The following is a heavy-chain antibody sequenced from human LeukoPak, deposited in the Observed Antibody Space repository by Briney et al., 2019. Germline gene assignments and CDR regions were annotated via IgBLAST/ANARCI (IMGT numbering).Heavy chain of an antibody. CDR3: ARVPYSSSWRPTYYMDV. Sequence: ASVKVSCKASGYTFTSYDINWVRQATGQGLEWMGWMNPNSGNTGYAQKFQGRVTITTDESTSTAYMELSSLRSEDTAVYYCARVPYSSSWRPTYYMDVWGKGTTVTVSS. CDR1: GYTFTSYD. J-gene: IGHJ6*03. D-gene: IGHD6-13*01. CDR2: MNPNSGNT. V-gene: IGHV1-8*01.